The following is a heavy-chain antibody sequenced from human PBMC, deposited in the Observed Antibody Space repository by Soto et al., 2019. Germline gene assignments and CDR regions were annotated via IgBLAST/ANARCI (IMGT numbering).Heavy chain of an antibody. V-gene: IGHV2-5*02. CDR1: GFSLTTSGVG. D-gene: IGHD3-3*01. CDR3: AHRVLRAVFGLVTTTAIYFDF. J-gene: IGHJ4*02. CDR2: IYWDDDK. Sequence: QITLNESGPTVVKPTETLTLTCTFSGFSLTTSGVGVGWVRQSPGKAPEGLAFIYWDDDKRYSTSLKSRLTITKDTSKSQVVLTMANVDPADTATYYCAHRVLRAVFGLVTTTAIYFDFWGQGTPVVVSS.